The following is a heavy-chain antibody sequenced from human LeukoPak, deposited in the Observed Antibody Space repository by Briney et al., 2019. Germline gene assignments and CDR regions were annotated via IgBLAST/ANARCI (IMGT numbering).Heavy chain of an antibody. Sequence: GGPLTLSCAASGVPFNDYYMSWIRQAPGKGLEWVSYFSSSSSYTNYADSVKGRFTISRDNAKNSLYLQMSSPRGEDTAVYYCARVDSSTSFHPHYWGQGTLVTVSS. CDR1: GVPFNDYY. CDR3: ARVDSSTSFHPHY. V-gene: IGHV3-11*06. CDR2: FSSSSSYT. J-gene: IGHJ4*02. D-gene: IGHD2-2*01.